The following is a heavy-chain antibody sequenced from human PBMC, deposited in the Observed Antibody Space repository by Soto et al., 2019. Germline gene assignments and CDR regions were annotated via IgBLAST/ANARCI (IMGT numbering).Heavy chain of an antibody. CDR2: IYYSGST. CDR3: ARTRRYDSAFFQH. CDR1: GGSISSTSYY. J-gene: IGHJ1*01. Sequence: QLQLQESGPGLVKPSETLSLTCTVSGGSISSTSYYWGWIRQPPGKGLEWIGTIYYSGSTYYNPSLKSRVTLSVDTSKHQSSLKLSSVTAADTAVYYCARTRRYDSAFFQHWGQGTLVTVSS. D-gene: IGHD3-22*01. V-gene: IGHV4-39*01.